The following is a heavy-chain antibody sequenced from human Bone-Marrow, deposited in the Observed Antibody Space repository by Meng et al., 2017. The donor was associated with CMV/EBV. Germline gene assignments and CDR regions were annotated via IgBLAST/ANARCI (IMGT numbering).Heavy chain of an antibody. D-gene: IGHD5-24*01. CDR2: ISGSGAGT. J-gene: IGHJ4*02. V-gene: IGHV3-23*01. CDR3: AKEMALERPFDY. Sequence: EGELLESGGGFVQPGGSLRLSGAASGFNFSSYAMSWVRQAPGKGLEWVSAISGSGAGTYYSDSVKGRFIISRDTSKNTMYLQMNSLRAEDTAIYYCAKEMALERPFDYWGQGTLVTVSS. CDR1: GFNFSSYA.